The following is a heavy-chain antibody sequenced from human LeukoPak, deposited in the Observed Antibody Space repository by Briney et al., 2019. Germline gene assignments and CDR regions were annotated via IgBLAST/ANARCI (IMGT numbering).Heavy chain of an antibody. J-gene: IGHJ4*02. D-gene: IGHD1-26*01. CDR3: ARGSGTHFDY. Sequence: PGGSLRLSCAASGFTFSSYDMHWVRQTTGKGLEWVSAIGTAGDTYYSGSVRGRFTFSRENAKNSLYLQMNNLRAGDTAVYCCARGSGTHFDYWGQGTLVTVSS. CDR1: GFTFSSYD. V-gene: IGHV3-13*04. CDR2: IGTAGDT.